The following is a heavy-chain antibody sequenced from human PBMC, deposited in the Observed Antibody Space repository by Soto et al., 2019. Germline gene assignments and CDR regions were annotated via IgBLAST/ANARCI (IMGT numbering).Heavy chain of an antibody. D-gene: IGHD3-10*01. J-gene: IGHJ6*02. CDR1: GGSISSYY. CDR2: VHHSWGS. Sequence: QVQLQESGPGLVKPSETLSLSCTVSGGSISSYYWSWFRQSPGKRMEWIGYVHHSWGSSYNPSLQSRVAISRDPATRQFSLRVTSVTATDAAVYYCARQGFGPLHGLVDVWGQGTTVTVSS. V-gene: IGHV4-59*08. CDR3: ARQGFGPLHGLVDV.